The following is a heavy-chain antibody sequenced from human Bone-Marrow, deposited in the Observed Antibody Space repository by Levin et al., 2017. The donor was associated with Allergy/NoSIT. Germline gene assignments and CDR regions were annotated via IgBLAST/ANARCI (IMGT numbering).Heavy chain of an antibody. Sequence: GGSLRLSCAASGFAFHTFGMHWVRQAPGKGLEWVAFISYHARDQYYGYSVNGRFTISRDNSKDTLYLHMNNVRADDTALYFCAGDRYCDYDTCYNWVDPWGQGTLVTVSS. CDR2: ISYHARDQ. CDR3: AGDRYCDYDTCYNWVDP. D-gene: IGHD3-16*01. CDR1: GFAFHTFG. J-gene: IGHJ5*02. V-gene: IGHV3-33*05.